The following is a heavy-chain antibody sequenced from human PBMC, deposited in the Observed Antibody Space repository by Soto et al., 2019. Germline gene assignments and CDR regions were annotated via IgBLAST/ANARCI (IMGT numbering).Heavy chain of an antibody. CDR3: ARDGHGMDV. CDR2: IFFTGSA. CDR1: GGSVSTGSYD. J-gene: IGHJ6*02. Sequence: SETLSLTCTVSGGSVSTGSYDWSWIRQPPGKGLEWIGKIFFTGSAHYNPSLRNRVTMSVDTSKDQFSLTPTSVTAADTAVYYCARDGHGMDVWGQGTTVTVSS. V-gene: IGHV4-61*01.